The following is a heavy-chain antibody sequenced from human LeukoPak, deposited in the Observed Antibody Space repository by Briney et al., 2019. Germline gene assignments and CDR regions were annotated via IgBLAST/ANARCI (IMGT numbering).Heavy chain of an antibody. Sequence: ASVKVSCKASGYTFTGYYMHWLRQAPGPGLEWMGWINPNSGGTNYAQKFQGRVTMTRDTSISTAYMELSRLRSDDTAVYYCARGIFGPTPPHDAWGQGTLVTVSS. CDR2: INPNSGGT. CDR3: ARGIFGPTPPHDA. J-gene: IGHJ5*02. D-gene: IGHD3/OR15-3a*01. V-gene: IGHV1-2*02. CDR1: GYTFTGYY.